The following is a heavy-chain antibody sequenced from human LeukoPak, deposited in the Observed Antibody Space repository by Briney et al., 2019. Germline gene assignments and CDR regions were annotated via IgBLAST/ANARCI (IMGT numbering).Heavy chain of an antibody. D-gene: IGHD2/OR15-2a*01. CDR3: ARFLIGLGYFDY. Sequence: KPSETLSLTCTLSGGSISSSSYYWGWIRQPPGKGLEWIGSIYYSGSTYYNPSLKSRVTISVDTSKNQFSLKLSSVTAADTAVYYCARFLIGLGYFDYWGQGTLVTVSS. CDR2: IYYSGST. CDR1: GGSISSSSYY. J-gene: IGHJ4*02. V-gene: IGHV4-39*01.